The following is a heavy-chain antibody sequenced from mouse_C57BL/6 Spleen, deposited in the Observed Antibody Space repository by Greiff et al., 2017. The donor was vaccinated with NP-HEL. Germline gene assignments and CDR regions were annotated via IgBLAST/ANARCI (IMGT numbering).Heavy chain of an antibody. J-gene: IGHJ2*01. D-gene: IGHD1-1*01. CDR3: TRDRDYYGSYFDY. CDR2: ISSGGDYI. CDR1: GFTFSSYA. Sequence: EVKVIESGEGLVKPGGSLKLSCAASGFTFSSYAMSWVRQTPEKRLEWVAYISSGGDYIYYADTVKGRFTISRDNARNTLYLQMSSLKSEDTAMYYCTRDRDYYGSYFDYWGQGTTLTVSS. V-gene: IGHV5-9-1*02.